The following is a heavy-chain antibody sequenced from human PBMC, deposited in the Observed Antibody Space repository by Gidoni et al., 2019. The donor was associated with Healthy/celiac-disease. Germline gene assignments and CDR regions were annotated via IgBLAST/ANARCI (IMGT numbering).Heavy chain of an antibody. CDR1: GFTFSSYA. J-gene: IGHJ3*02. V-gene: IGHV3-23*01. CDR3: AKDLWLHQRAGGFDI. Sequence: EVQLLESGGGLVQPGGSLSLSCAASGFTFSSYAMSWVRQAPGKGLDWVSAISGSGGSTYYADSVKGRFTISRDNSKNTLYLQMNSLRAEDTAVYYCAKDLWLHQRAGGFDIWGQGTMVTVSS. D-gene: IGHD5-12*01. CDR2: ISGSGGST.